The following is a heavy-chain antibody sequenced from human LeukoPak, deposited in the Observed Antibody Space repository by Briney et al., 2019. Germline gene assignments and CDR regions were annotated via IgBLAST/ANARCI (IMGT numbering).Heavy chain of an antibody. CDR1: GGTFSSYA. D-gene: IGHD6-19*01. Sequence: SVKVSCKASGGTFSSYAISWVRQAPGQGLEWMGGIIPIFGTANYAQKFQGRVTITTDESTSTAYMELSSLRSEDTAVYYCARGAGYSSGWYRGDYWGQGTLVTVSS. CDR3: ARGAGYSSGWYRGDY. J-gene: IGHJ4*02. CDR2: IIPIFGTA. V-gene: IGHV1-69*05.